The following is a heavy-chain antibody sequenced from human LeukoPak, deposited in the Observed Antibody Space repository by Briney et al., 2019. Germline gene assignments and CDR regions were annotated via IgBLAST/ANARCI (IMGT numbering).Heavy chain of an antibody. D-gene: IGHD5-24*01. CDR2: ISGSGGST. Sequence: GGSLRLSCAASGFTFSSYAMSWVRQAPGKGLEWVSAISGSGGSTYYADSVKGRFTISRDNSKNTLYLQMNSLRAEDTAVYYCAGLLEMATEGGDYWGQGTLVTVSS. CDR1: GFTFSSYA. J-gene: IGHJ4*02. CDR3: AGLLEMATEGGDY. V-gene: IGHV3-23*01.